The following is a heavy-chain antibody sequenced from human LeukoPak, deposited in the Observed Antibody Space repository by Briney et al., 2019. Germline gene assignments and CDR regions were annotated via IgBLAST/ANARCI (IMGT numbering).Heavy chain of an antibody. D-gene: IGHD2-21*01. CDR2: INPNSGVT. Sequence: ASVKVSCKTSGYTFTDYYMHWVRQAPGQGLEWMGWINPNSGVTSSAQKFQGRVTMTRDTSITTVYMEVRWLTSDDTAIYYCTRADRLDGAPYLIGPWGQGTLVTVSS. V-gene: IGHV1-2*02. J-gene: IGHJ5*02. CDR1: GYTFTDYY. CDR3: TRADRLDGAPYLIGP.